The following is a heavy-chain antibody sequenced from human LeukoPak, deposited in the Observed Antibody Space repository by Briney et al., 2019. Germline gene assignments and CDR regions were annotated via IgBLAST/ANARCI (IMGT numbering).Heavy chain of an antibody. CDR1: GFTFSSYS. Sequence: PGGSLRLSCAASGFTFSSYSMNWVRQAPGKGLEWVSSISSSSTYIYYADSVKGRFTISRDNSKNTLDLQMNSLRAEDTAVYYCALLELRDAVDIWGQGTMVTVSS. CDR2: ISSSSTYI. J-gene: IGHJ3*02. D-gene: IGHD1-7*01. CDR3: ALLELRDAVDI. V-gene: IGHV3-21*01.